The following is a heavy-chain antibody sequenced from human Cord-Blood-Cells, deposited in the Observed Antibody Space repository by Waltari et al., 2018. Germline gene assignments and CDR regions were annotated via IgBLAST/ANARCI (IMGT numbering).Heavy chain of an antibody. D-gene: IGHD2-21*01. V-gene: IGHV3-7*01. J-gene: IGHJ3*02. CDR3: ARGLAGDDAFDI. CDR1: GFTFSSYW. Sequence: EVQLVESGGGLVQPGGSLRLSCAASGFTFSSYWMSWVSQAPGKGLEWVANKKQDGSEKYYVDSVKGRFTISRDNAKNSLYLQMNSLRAEDTAVYYCARGLAGDDAFDIWGQGTMVTVSS. CDR2: KKQDGSEK.